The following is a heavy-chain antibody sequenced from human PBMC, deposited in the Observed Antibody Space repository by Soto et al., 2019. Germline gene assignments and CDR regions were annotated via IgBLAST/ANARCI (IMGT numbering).Heavy chain of an antibody. CDR2: VYGDDDK. CDR3: ARNVFGWYVGAFDV. D-gene: IGHD6-13*01. V-gene: IGHV2-5*02. Sequence: QITLKESGPTLVKPTQTLTLTCTFSGFSLTTSGVGVCWIRQPPGKALEWLALVYGDDDKRYTPSLKSRLTITKDTATNQVVFTMTTMGPVDTATYYCARNVFGWYVGAFDVWGQGTMFTVSS. J-gene: IGHJ3*01. CDR1: GFSLTTSGVG.